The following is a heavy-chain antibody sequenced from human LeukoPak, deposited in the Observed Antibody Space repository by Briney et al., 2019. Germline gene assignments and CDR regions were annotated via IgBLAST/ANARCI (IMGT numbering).Heavy chain of an antibody. CDR3: AREECSGGSCYIYYGMDV. J-gene: IGHJ6*02. CDR1: GGTFSSYA. Sequence: ASVEVSCKASGGTFSSYAISWVRQAPGQGLEWMGGVIPIFGTANYAQKFQGRVTITADESTSTAYMELSSLRSEDTAVYYCAREECSGGSCYIYYGMDVWGQGTTVTVSS. D-gene: IGHD2-15*01. CDR2: VIPIFGTA. V-gene: IGHV1-69*13.